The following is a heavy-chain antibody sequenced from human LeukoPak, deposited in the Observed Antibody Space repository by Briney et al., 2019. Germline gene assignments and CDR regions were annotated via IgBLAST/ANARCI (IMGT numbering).Heavy chain of an antibody. CDR1: GGSISSSSYY. D-gene: IGHD4-11*01. Sequence: SETLSLTCTVSGGSISSSSYYWGWIRQPPGKGLEWIGSIYYSGSTYYNPSLKSRVTISVDTSKNQFPLKLSSVTAADTAVYYCARQNSIGYYYYMDVWGKGTTVTVSS. J-gene: IGHJ6*03. CDR3: ARQNSIGYYYYMDV. V-gene: IGHV4-39*01. CDR2: IYYSGST.